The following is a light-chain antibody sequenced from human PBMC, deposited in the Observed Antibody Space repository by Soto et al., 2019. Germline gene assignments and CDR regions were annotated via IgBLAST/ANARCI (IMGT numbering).Light chain of an antibody. Sequence: QSVLTQPASVSGSPGQSLTIPCTGTSIDIAPYNYVSWYQQHPGKAPKLIIYEVSYRPSGISNRFSGSKSGNTASLTISGLQAEDEADYYCSSYTSSINYVFGTGTKVTVL. V-gene: IGLV2-14*01. CDR1: SIDIAPYNY. CDR2: EVS. CDR3: SSYTSSINYV. J-gene: IGLJ1*01.